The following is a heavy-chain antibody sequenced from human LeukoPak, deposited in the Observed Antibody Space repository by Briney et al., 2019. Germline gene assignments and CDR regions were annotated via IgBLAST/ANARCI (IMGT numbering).Heavy chain of an antibody. CDR1: GDSVSSNSAA. V-gene: IGHV6-1*01. D-gene: IGHD4-17*01. Sequence: SQTLSLTCAISGDSVSSNSAAWNWIRQSPSRGLEWLGRTYYRSKWYNDYAVSVKSRITINPDTSKNQFSLKLSSVTAADTAVYYCARLRVHGDYGSFRYYYYYYMDVWGKGTTVTISS. CDR3: ARLRVHGDYGSFRYYYYYYMDV. J-gene: IGHJ6*03. CDR2: TYYRSKWYN.